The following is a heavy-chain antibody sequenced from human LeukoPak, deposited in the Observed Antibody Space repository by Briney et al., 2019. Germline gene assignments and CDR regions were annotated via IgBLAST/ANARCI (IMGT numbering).Heavy chain of an antibody. V-gene: IGHV1-18*01. D-gene: IGHD3-9*01. CDR1: GYTFTSYG. CDR2: ISAYNGNT. CDR3: ARDGDILTGYQRWDY. Sequence: ASVKVSCKASGYTFTSYGISWVRQAPGQGLEWMGWISAYNGNTNYAQKLQGRVTMTTDTSTGTAYMELRSPRSDDTAVYYCARDGDILTGYQRWDYWGQGTLVTVSS. J-gene: IGHJ4*02.